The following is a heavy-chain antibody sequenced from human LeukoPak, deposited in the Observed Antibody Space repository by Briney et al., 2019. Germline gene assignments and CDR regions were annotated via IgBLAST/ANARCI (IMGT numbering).Heavy chain of an antibody. CDR1: GFTFSSYG. V-gene: IGHV3-30*03. CDR2: ISYDGSNK. J-gene: IGHJ4*02. D-gene: IGHD6-13*01. CDR3: ARGYSSSWYSIY. Sequence: GGSLRLSCAASGFTFSSYGMHWVRQAPGKGLEWVAVISYDGSNKYYADSVKGRFTISRDNSKNTLYLQMNSLRAEDTAVCYCARGYSSSWYSIYWGQGTLVTVSS.